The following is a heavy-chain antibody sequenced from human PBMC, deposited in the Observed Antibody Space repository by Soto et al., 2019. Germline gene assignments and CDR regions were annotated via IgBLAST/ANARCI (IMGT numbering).Heavy chain of an antibody. CDR2: ISGSGGST. Sequence: GGSLRLSCAASGFPFTSYAMAWVRQSPGKGLEWVSSISGSGGSTYYADSVKGRFTISRDNSKNTVFLQMNSLRAEDTAVYYCAKDHGMDVWGQGATVTVSS. V-gene: IGHV3-23*01. J-gene: IGHJ6*02. CDR3: AKDHGMDV. CDR1: GFPFTSYA.